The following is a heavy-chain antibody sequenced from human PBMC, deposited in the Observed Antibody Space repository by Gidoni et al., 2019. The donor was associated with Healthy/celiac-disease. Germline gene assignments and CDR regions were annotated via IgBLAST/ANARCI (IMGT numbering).Heavy chain of an antibody. Sequence: EVQLLESGGGLVQPGGSLRLSCAASGFPFSSYAMSWVRQAPGKGLEWVSAISGSGGSTYYADSVKGRFTISRDNSKNTLYLQMNSLRAEDTAVYYCAKARRRWELLPSCDYWGQGTLVTVSS. D-gene: IGHD1-26*01. J-gene: IGHJ4*02. CDR3: AKARRRWELLPSCDY. CDR1: GFPFSSYA. CDR2: ISGSGGST. V-gene: IGHV3-23*01.